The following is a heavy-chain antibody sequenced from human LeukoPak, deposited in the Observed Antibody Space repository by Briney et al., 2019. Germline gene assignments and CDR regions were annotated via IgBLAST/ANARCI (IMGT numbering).Heavy chain of an antibody. D-gene: IGHD1-26*01. CDR2: IKPDESRI. CDR3: ARGYSGSYGRFDY. CDR1: GPTFNRDW. J-gene: IGHJ4*02. Sequence: QPGGSLRLSCTNSGPTFNRDWMGWLRQAPGKGLEWLAHIKPDESRIFYADSVKGRFALSRDNAKNSVHLQMNSLRAEDTAVYYCARGYSGSYGRFDYWGQGTLVTVSS. V-gene: IGHV3-7*03.